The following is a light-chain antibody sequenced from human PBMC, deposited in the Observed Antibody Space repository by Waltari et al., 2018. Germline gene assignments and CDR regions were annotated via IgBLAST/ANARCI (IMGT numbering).Light chain of an antibody. CDR2: GNS. Sequence: QSVLTQPPSVSGAQGQRVTISCTGSSSNTGAGYAVHRYQQLPGTAPKLLIYGNSNRPSGVPDRFSGSKSGTSASLAITGLQAEDEADYYCQSYDSSLSGSVFGGGTKLTVL. CDR1: SSNTGAGYA. V-gene: IGLV1-40*01. CDR3: QSYDSSLSGSV. J-gene: IGLJ2*01.